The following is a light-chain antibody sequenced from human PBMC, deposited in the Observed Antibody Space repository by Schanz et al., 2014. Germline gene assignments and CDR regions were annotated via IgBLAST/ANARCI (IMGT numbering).Light chain of an antibody. CDR2: DAS. CDR3: QKYGSSPAVA. CDR1: QSVGRY. J-gene: IGKJ1*01. Sequence: EIVLTQSPATLSLSPGERATLSCRASQSVGRYLAWYQQKPGQAPRLLISDASDRATGIPARFSGSGSGTDFTLTISRLGPEDFAVYYCQKYGSSPAVAFGQGTKVEIK. V-gene: IGKV3-20*01.